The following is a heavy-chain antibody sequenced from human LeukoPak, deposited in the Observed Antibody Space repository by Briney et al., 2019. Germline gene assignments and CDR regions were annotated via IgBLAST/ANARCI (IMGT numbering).Heavy chain of an antibody. CDR1: GFTFSSYA. J-gene: IGHJ4*02. CDR2: ISYDGSNK. V-gene: IGHV3-30*04. CDR3: ARYGDYRYYFDY. Sequence: PGGSLRLSCAASGFTFSSYAMHWVRQAPGKRLEWVAVISYDGSNKYYADSVKGRFTISRDNSKNTLYLQMNSLRAEDTAVYYCARYGDYRYYFDYWGQGTLVTVSS. D-gene: IGHD4-17*01.